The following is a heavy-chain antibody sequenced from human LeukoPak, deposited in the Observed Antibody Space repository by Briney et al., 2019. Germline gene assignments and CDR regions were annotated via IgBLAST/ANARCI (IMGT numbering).Heavy chain of an antibody. CDR1: GFTFSSYA. V-gene: IGHV3-21*01. CDR3: ARDAFYYDSSGPQR. Sequence: PGGSLRLSCAASGFTFSSYAMSWVRQAPGKGLEWVSSISSSSTYIYYADSIKGRFTISRDNAKNSLYLQMNSLRAEDTAVYYCARDAFYYDSSGPQRWGQGTLVTVSS. D-gene: IGHD3-22*01. CDR2: ISSSSTYI. J-gene: IGHJ1*01.